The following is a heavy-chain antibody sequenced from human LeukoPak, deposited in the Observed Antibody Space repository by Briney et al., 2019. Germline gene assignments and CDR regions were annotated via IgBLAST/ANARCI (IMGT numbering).Heavy chain of an antibody. J-gene: IGHJ6*03. CDR3: ARVRPRTPMVVSPGYYYYNYMNL. V-gene: IGHV4-61*02. D-gene: IGHD4/OR15-4a*01. Sequence: PSQTLSLTCTVPGGSVSSGSNYWTWIRQPAGKGLEWIGRISTTGDTNYNPSLKSRVSISVDTSRNQFSLKLRSVTAADTAVYYCARVRPRTPMVVSPGYYYYNYMNLWGRGTTVTVSS. CDR1: GGSVSSGSNY. CDR2: ISTTGDT.